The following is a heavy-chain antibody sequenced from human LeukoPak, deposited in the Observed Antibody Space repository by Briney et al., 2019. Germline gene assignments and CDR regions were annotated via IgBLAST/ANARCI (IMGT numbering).Heavy chain of an antibody. CDR1: GFPYNTCD. Sequence: PGGSLRLSCVASGFPYNTCDMDWLRQAPGKGLEGVAFIRCDGNNENYADSVRGRFTISRDNSKNTLYLHMNSLRTEDTAVYFCAKRGKAGGNYVYHFDYWGQGTLVTVSS. CDR2: IRCDGNNE. CDR3: AKRGKAGGNYVYHFDY. V-gene: IGHV3-30*02. J-gene: IGHJ4*02. D-gene: IGHD4/OR15-4a*01.